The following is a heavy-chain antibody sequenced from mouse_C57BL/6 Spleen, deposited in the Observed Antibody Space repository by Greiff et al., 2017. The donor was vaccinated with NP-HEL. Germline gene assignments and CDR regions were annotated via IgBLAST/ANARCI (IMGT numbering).Heavy chain of an antibody. V-gene: IGHV7-3*01. CDR2: IRNKANGYTT. CDR1: GFTFTDYY. J-gene: IGHJ3*01. CDR3: ARYCDGWFAY. Sequence: EVKLVESGGGLVQPGGSLSLSCAASGFTFTDYYMSWVRQPPGKALEWLGFIRNKANGYTTEYSASVKGRFTISRDNSQSILYLQMNALRAEDSATYYCARYCDGWFAYWGQGTLVTVSA. D-gene: IGHD2-3*01.